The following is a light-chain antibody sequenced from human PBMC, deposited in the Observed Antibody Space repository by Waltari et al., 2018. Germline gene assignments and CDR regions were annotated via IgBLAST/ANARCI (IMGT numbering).Light chain of an antibody. CDR3: CSYAGSYTPHVV. J-gene: IGLJ2*01. CDR2: DVS. Sequence: QSALTQPRSVSGSPGQSVTIPCTGTSSDVGGYNSVSWYQQHPGKAPKLMLYDVSKRPSGVPDRFSGSKSGNTASLTISGLQAEDEADYYCCSYAGSYTPHVVFGGGTKLTVL. V-gene: IGLV2-11*01. CDR1: SSDVGGYNS.